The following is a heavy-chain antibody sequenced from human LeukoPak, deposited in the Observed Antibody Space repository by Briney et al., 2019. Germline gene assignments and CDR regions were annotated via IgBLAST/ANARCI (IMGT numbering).Heavy chain of an antibody. CDR1: GYTFTSYG. J-gene: IGHJ6*02. V-gene: IGHV1-18*04. CDR3: ARDPREVYYGMDV. Sequence: ASVKVSCKASGYTFTSYGISWVRQAPGQGLEWMGWISAYNGNTNYAQKLQGRVTMTTDTSTSTAYMELSRLRSDDTAVYYCARDPREVYYGMDVWGQGTTVTVSS. CDR2: ISAYNGNT.